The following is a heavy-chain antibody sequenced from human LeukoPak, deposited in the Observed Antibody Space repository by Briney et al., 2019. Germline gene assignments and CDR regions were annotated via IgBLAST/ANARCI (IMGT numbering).Heavy chain of an antibody. J-gene: IGHJ5*02. CDR1: GYSISSGYY. CDR2: IYHSGKT. Sequence: SETLSLTCTVSGYSISSGYYWGWIRQPPGKGLEWIGSIYHSGKTYYNPSLKSRVTISVDTSKNQFSLKLNSVTPEDTAVYYCARSSLAGLNWFDPWGQGTLVTVSS. V-gene: IGHV4-38-2*02. D-gene: IGHD6-19*01. CDR3: ARSSLAGLNWFDP.